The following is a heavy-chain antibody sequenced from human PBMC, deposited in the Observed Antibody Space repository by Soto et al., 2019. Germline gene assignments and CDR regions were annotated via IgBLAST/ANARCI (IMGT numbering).Heavy chain of an antibody. Sequence: VQLVQSGAEVKTSGSSVKVSCKASGGTFNCFSIDWVRQAPGQGLEWMGGIIPMSGRPNYAQRFQGRVTFSADKSINTVYMELNSLTKEDTAVYYCTRRGRQSANWFGPWGQGTLVIVSS. CDR1: GGTFNCFS. CDR2: IIPMSGRP. V-gene: IGHV1-69*06. CDR3: TRRGRQSANWFGP. J-gene: IGHJ5*02.